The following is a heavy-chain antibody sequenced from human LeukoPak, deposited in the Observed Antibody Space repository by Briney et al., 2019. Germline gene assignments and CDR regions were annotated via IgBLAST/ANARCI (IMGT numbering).Heavy chain of an antibody. V-gene: IGHV3-7*01. J-gene: IGHJ3*02. CDR1: GFNFGPYW. Sequence: GSLRLSCVASGFNFGPYWMSWVRQAPGKGPEWVANINGDGSEKFHVNSVKGRFTISRDNAKNSLYLQMNSLTAEDTAVYYCARDLPNIAAVPGAFDIWGQGTMVTVSS. CDR3: ARDLPNIAAVPGAFDI. CDR2: INGDGSEK. D-gene: IGHD6-13*01.